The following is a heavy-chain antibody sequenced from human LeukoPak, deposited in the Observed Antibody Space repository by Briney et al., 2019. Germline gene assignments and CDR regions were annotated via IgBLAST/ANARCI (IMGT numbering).Heavy chain of an antibody. CDR1: GGSISSYY. CDR2: IYYSGST. CDR3: ARVRGGQLGGRFDY. Sequence: SGTLSLTCTVSGGSISSYYWSWIRQPRGKGLEWNGYIYYSGSTNYNPSLKSRVTISVDTSKNQFSLKLSSVTAADTAVYYCARVRGGQLGGRFDYWGQGTLVTVSS. V-gene: IGHV4-59*01. J-gene: IGHJ4*02. D-gene: IGHD3-10*01.